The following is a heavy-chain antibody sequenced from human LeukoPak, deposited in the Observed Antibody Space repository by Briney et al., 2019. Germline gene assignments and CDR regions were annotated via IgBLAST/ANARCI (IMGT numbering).Heavy chain of an antibody. CDR1: GFTFDDYA. D-gene: IGHD3-10*01. CDR2: ISWNSGTI. V-gene: IGHV3-9*01. CDR3: AKDVFTMVRGVLEY. Sequence: GGSLRLSCAAYGFTFDDYAMYWVRQAPGKGLEWVSGISWNSGTIGYADSVKGRFTISRDNAKNSLYLQMNSLRAEDTALYYCAKDVFTMVRGVLEYWGQGTLVTVSS. J-gene: IGHJ4*02.